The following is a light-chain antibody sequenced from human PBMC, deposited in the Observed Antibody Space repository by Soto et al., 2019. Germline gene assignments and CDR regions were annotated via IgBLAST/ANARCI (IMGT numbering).Light chain of an antibody. CDR2: AAS. CDR3: QQLNAYPLT. V-gene: IGKV1-6*01. J-gene: IGKJ5*01. CDR1: QGIRSA. Sequence: AIHLSQSPSSLSASVGDRVSITCRASQGIRSALGWYQQKPGKVPKLLIYAASTLQSGVPSRFSGSGSGTDFTLTISSLQPEDFATYYCQQLNAYPLTFCQGTRLEIK.